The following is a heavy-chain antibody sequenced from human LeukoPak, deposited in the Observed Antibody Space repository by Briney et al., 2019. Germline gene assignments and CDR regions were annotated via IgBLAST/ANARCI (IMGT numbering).Heavy chain of an antibody. V-gene: IGHV3-23*01. J-gene: IGHJ4*02. D-gene: IGHD3-3*01. CDR1: GFTFSSYA. CDR2: ISGSGGST. CDR3: AENTIRGDYYFDY. Sequence: PGGSLRLSCAASGFTFSSYAMSWVRQAPGKGLEWVSAISGSGGSTYYADSVKGRFTISRDNSKNTLYLQMNSLRAEDTAVYYCAENTIRGDYYFDYWGQGTLVTVSS.